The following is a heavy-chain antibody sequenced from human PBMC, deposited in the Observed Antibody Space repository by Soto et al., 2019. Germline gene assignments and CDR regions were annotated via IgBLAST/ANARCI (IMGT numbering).Heavy chain of an antibody. D-gene: IGHD6-19*01. J-gene: IGHJ6*02. CDR1: GGSISSGYYY. V-gene: IGHV4-31*03. CDR3: ASSPVTGIYYAMDV. CDR2: IYYTGST. Sequence: PSETLSLTCSVSGGSISSGYYYWSWIRQHPGKGLEWIGNIYYTGSTHYDPSLKSRITISLDTSKNQISLKLSSVTAADTAVYYCASSPVTGIYYAMDVWGQGTTVTVSS.